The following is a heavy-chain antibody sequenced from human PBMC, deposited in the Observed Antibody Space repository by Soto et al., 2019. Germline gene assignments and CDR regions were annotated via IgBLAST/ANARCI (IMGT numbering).Heavy chain of an antibody. D-gene: IGHD1-26*01. CDR1: GNTFTYRY. CDR3: AGGGAGSGPFTWELPDH. J-gene: IGHJ4*02. Sequence: QMQLVQSGAEVKKTGSSVTVSCKALGNTFTYRYLHWVRQAPGQALEWMGWITPFSGDVPYAQKCQERVTITRDRSINTAYMQMSSLRSEDTAMYFCAGGGAGSGPFTWELPDHWGQGTLVTVSS. V-gene: IGHV1-45*02. CDR2: ITPFSGDV.